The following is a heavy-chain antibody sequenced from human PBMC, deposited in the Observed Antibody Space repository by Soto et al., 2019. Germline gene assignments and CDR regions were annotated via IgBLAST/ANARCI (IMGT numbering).Heavy chain of an antibody. CDR3: AIARVADAGLDH. V-gene: IGHV3-30*03. CDR2: MSYDGSAK. CDR1: GFIFSNNG. J-gene: IGHJ4*02. D-gene: IGHD2-21*01. Sequence: QVQLVESGGGVVQPGRSLRLSCASSGFIFSNNGMHWVRQAPGKGLEWVAFMSYDGSAKFYADSVKGRFTISRDNSKSTLFLHMGNLRAEETAMYYCAIARVADAGLDHWGQGTLVTFSS.